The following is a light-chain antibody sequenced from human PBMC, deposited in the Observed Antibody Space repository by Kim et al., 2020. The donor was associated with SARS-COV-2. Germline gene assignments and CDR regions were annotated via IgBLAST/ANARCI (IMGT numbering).Light chain of an antibody. J-gene: IGLJ3*02. CDR2: DVS. Sequence: GQSIPISCTGPSSDVGGYNYVSWYQQHPGKAPKLMIYDVSKRPSGVSNRFSGSKSGNTASLTISGLQAEDEADYYCSSYTSSSTLVFGGGTQLTVL. V-gene: IGLV2-14*04. CDR3: SSYTSSSTLV. CDR1: SSDVGGYNY.